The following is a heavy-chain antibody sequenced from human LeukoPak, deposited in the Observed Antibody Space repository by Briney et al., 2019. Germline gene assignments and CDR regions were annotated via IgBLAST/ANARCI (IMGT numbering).Heavy chain of an antibody. CDR2: IRYDGSNK. Sequence: GGSLRLSCAASGFTFSSYGMHWVRQAPGKGLEWVAFIRYDGSNKYYADSVKGRFTISRDNSKNTLYLQMNSLRAEDTAVYYRGKSPLWGPCWFDLFYFLFNDRWGKGTTVTVSS. J-gene: IGHJ6*04. V-gene: IGHV3-30*02. CDR1: GFTFSSYG. CDR3: GKSPLWGPCWFDLFYFLFNDR. D-gene: IGHD3-16*01.